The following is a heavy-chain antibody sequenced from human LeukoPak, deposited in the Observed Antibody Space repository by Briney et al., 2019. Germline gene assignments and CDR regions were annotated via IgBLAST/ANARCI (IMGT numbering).Heavy chain of an antibody. CDR2: ISGSGDNT. Sequence: GGSLRLSCAASGFTFSSYAMNWVRQAPGKGLEWVSGISGSGDNTYYADSVKGRFTISRDNSKNTLYLQMNSLRAEDTAVYYFAKVRSGDMPAALNYWGQGTLVPVSS. J-gene: IGHJ4*02. CDR3: AKVRSGDMPAALNY. CDR1: GFTFSSYA. V-gene: IGHV3-23*01. D-gene: IGHD6-6*01.